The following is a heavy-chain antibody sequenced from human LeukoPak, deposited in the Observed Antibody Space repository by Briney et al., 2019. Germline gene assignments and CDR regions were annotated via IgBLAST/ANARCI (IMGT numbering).Heavy chain of an antibody. CDR3: ARDLSFGSLDF. CDR1: GFILSTHG. Sequence: GGSLRLSCAASGFILSTHGMHWVRQAPGKGLGWVAGMWYDGSREDYADSVKGRFTISRDMSKNTLNLQMYSLRVEDTAMFYCARDLSFGSLDFRGQGTLVTVSS. V-gene: IGHV3-33*01. CDR2: MWYDGSRE. J-gene: IGHJ4*02. D-gene: IGHD1-26*01.